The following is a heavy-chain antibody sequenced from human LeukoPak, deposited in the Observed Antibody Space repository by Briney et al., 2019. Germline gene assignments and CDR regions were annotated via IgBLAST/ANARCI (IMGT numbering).Heavy chain of an antibody. CDR2: IYYSGST. V-gene: IGHV4-31*03. J-gene: IGHJ6*02. D-gene: IGHD2-15*01. CDR1: GGSISSGGYY. Sequence: PSQTLSLTCTVSGGSISSGGYYWSWIRQHPGKGLEWIGYIYYSGSTYYNPSLKSRVTISVDTSKNQFSLKLSSVTAADTAVYYCARGLVDDYYYGMDVWGQGTTVTVSS. CDR3: ARGLVDDYYYGMDV.